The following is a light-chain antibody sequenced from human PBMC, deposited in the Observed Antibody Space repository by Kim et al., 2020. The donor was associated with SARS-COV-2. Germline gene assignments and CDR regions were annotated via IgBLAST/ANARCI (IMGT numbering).Light chain of an antibody. CDR2: DVS. CDR3: CSYAGSYTFHVV. V-gene: IGLV2-11*01. CDR1: STDVGGYNY. Sequence: VTMSCPGTSTDVGGYNYVSWYQQHPGKAPKLMIYDVSKLPSGVPDRFSGSKSGNTASLTISGLQAENEADYYCCSYAGSYTFHVVFGGGTQLTVL. J-gene: IGLJ2*01.